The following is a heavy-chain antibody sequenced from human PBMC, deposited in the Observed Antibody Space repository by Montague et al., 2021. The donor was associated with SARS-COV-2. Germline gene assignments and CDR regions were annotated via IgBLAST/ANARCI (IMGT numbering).Heavy chain of an antibody. D-gene: IGHD2-15*01. V-gene: IGHV4-34*01. J-gene: IGHJ6*02. Sequence: SETLSLTCAVYGGSFSGYYWSWIRQPPGRGLEWIGETNDSGRTNYNPSLKGRVTISVDTSKNQFSLRLSSVTAAETAVYYCARGYCSGSVCCYYSGMDVWGQGTTVTVSS. CDR3: ARGYCSGSVCCYYSGMDV. CDR1: GGSFSGYY. CDR2: TNDSGRT.